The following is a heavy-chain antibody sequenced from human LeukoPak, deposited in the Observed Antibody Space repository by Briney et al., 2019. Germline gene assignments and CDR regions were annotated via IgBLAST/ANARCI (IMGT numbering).Heavy chain of an antibody. D-gene: IGHD1-1*01. V-gene: IGHV4-4*07. CDR3: ARDRANNWSQDWFDP. CDR1: GASISSYY. J-gene: IGHJ5*02. CDR2: MHTSGDT. Sequence: SETLTLTCTVSGASISSYYWSWIRQPAGKGLEWIGRMHTSGDTNYNPSLWSRVTMSLDTSRNQFSLRLSSVTAADTAMYYCARDRANNWSQDWFDPWGQGTLVTVSS.